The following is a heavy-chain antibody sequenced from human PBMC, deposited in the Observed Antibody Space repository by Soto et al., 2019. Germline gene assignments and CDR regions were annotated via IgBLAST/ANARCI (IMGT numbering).Heavy chain of an antibody. Sequence: GGSLRLSCVASGFFLRDFGMHWVRQAPGKGLEWVSVIWYDGSNTYQGESVKGRFTMSRDISKNTLYLQMDSLRPEDTAVYYCAIAVAGKWHPFDYWGHGTLVTVSS. CDR2: IWYDGSNT. V-gene: IGHV3-33*01. J-gene: IGHJ4*01. CDR3: AIAVAGKWHPFDY. CDR1: GFFLRDFG. D-gene: IGHD6-19*01.